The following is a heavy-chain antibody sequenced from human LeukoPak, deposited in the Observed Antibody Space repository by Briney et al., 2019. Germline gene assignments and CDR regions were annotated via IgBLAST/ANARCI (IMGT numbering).Heavy chain of an antibody. D-gene: IGHD7-27*01. CDR2: ISYDGSNK. Sequence: GRSLRLSCAASGFTFSSYAMHWVRQAPGKGLEWVAVISYDGSNKYYADSVKGRFTISRDNSKNTLYLQINSLRAEDTAVYYCGKDLNWGGRWGQGTLVTVSS. V-gene: IGHV3-30-3*01. J-gene: IGHJ4*02. CDR3: GKDLNWGGR. CDR1: GFTFSSYA.